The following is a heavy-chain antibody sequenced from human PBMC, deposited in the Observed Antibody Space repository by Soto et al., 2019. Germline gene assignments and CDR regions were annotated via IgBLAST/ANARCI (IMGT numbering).Heavy chain of an antibody. V-gene: IGHV1-3*04. CDR3: ARLYTMVRGAFYWFDP. CDR2: INTANGNT. CDR1: GYNFSAYS. D-gene: IGHD3-10*01. Sequence: QVQLVQSGAEVRKPGASVKISCKASGYNFSAYSTHWVRQALGQRFEWMGWINTANGNTKYSRKFQGRVTITRDTLATTDYMELRSLRHEDTAVYYYARLYTMVRGAFYWFDPWGQGTEVIVSS. J-gene: IGHJ5*02.